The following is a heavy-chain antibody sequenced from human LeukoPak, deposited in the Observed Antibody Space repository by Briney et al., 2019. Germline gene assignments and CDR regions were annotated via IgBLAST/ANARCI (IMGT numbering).Heavy chain of an antibody. CDR1: GGSMGTYS. CDR2: KAYSGGT. CDR3: VRDGGEWLPDL. V-gene: IGHV4-59*01. Sequence: SETLSLTCTVSGGSMGTYSWCWIRQPPGKGLEWIVLKAYSGGTNYNPSLKSRVTISVDTSKGQISLNLKSVTAADTAVYYCVRDGGEWLPDLWGQGTLVTVST. J-gene: IGHJ5*02. D-gene: IGHD3-3*01.